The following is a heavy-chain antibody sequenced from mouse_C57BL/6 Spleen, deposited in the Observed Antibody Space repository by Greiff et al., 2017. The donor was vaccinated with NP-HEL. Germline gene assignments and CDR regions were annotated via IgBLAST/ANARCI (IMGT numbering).Heavy chain of an antibody. D-gene: IGHD2-3*01. J-gene: IGHJ3*01. V-gene: IGHV5-4*03. CDR1: GFTFSSYA. CDR3: ARMGGAY. Sequence: EVKLVESGGGLVKPGGSLKLSCAASGFTFSSYAMSWVRQTPEKRLEWVATISDGGSYTYYPDNVKGRFTISRDNAKNNLYLQMSHLKSEDTAMYYCARMGGAYWGQGTLVTVSA. CDR2: ISDGGSYT.